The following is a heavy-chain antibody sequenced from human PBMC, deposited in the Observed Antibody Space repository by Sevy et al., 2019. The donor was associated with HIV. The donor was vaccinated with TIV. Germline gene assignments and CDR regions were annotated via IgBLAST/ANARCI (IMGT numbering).Heavy chain of an antibody. D-gene: IGHD3-10*01. Sequence: SETLSLTCAVSSYSIRNGYYWGWVRQPPGKGLEWIGSIFYSGSTYYNPSLNTRVTISVDTSKNQFSLTLSSVTAADTAVYYCARGEFYYNDGGLGGYLDSWGQGTLVTVSS. CDR2: IFYSGST. J-gene: IGHJ4*02. V-gene: IGHV4-38-2*01. CDR3: ARGEFYYNDGGLGGYLDS. CDR1: SYSIRNGYY.